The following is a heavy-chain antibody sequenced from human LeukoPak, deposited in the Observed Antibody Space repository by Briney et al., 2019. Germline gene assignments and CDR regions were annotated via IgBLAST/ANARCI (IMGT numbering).Heavy chain of an antibody. CDR1: GGPMTSYY. V-gene: IGHV4-59*01. CDR2: IYYSGSI. Sequence: SETLSLTCTVSGGPMTSYYWSWIRQPPGKGLEWIGYIYYSGSINYNPSLKSRVTISIDTSKNQFSLKLTSVTAEDTAVYYCARDRVPAADYWGRGTLVTVSS. J-gene: IGHJ4*02. CDR3: ARDRVPAADY. D-gene: IGHD2-2*01.